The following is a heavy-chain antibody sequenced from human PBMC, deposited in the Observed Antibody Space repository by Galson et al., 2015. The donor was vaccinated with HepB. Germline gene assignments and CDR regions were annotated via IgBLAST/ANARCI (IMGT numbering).Heavy chain of an antibody. CDR1: GFTFRSFS. J-gene: IGHJ4*02. Sequence: LRLSCAASGFTFRSFSMNWVRQAPGKGLEWVSSINDNSNYIYYADSVKGRFTISRDNAKNSVYLQMNSLRAEDTALYYCARDVSWGGYDTAFDYWGQGTLVTVSS. CDR3: ARDVSWGGYDTAFDY. V-gene: IGHV3-21*01. CDR2: INDNSNYI. D-gene: IGHD5-12*01.